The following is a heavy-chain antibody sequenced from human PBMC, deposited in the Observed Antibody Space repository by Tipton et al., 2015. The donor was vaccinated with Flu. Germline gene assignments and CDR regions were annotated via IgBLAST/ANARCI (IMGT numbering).Heavy chain of an antibody. J-gene: IGHJ4*02. CDR2: IYTTGST. CDR3: ARGRYDSSGFVDY. CDR1: GDSITYYY. D-gene: IGHD3-22*01. Sequence: GSLRLSCTVSGDSITYYYWTWIRQPAGKGLEWIGRIYTTGSTNYNPSLQSRVTMSLDTSKNQFSLKLSSVTAADTAVYYCARGRYDSSGFVDYWGQGTLVTVSS. V-gene: IGHV4-4*07.